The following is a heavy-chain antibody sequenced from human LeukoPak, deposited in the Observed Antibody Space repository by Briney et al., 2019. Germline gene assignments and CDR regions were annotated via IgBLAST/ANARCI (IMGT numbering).Heavy chain of an antibody. CDR1: GYTFTTYG. CDR2: ISAYNGNT. D-gene: IGHD6-6*01. CDR3: ARDLIAVRPGWFDP. V-gene: IGHV1-18*01. J-gene: IGHJ5*02. Sequence: ASVKVSCKASGYTFTTYGISWVRLAPGQGLEWVGWISAYNGNTNYAQQFQGRVTMTTDTSMSTAYLELRSLRSDDTAVYYCARDLIAVRPGWFDPWGQGSPVTVSS.